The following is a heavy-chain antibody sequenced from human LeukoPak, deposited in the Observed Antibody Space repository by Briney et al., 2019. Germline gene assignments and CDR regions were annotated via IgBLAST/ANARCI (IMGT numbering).Heavy chain of an antibody. V-gene: IGHV3-23*01. CDR3: AKDDDWGRYKH. J-gene: IGHJ1*01. D-gene: IGHD3-16*01. Sequence: GGSLRLSCAGSGFSFSGHGMNWVHQAPGKGLEWVSGISPSGDITYYTDSVRGRFTISRDNFKNTLSLQVNSLRAEDTAMYYCAKDDDWGRYKHWGQGTLVTVSS. CDR2: ISPSGDIT. CDR1: GFSFSGHG.